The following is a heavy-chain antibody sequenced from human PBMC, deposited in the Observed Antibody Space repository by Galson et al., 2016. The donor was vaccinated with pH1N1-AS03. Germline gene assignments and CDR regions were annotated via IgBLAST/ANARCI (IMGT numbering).Heavy chain of an antibody. J-gene: IGHJ4*02. CDR1: GYTFTNFG. D-gene: IGHD4-11*01. Sequence: QSGAEVKKPGESLMTSCKASGYTFTNFGITWVRQAPGQGLEWMGWISGYNGQTHYAQRFQGRVTLTTDTSTTTAYMELRSLRSDDTAVYYCVKEFWADDSGYWGQGTLVTVSS. V-gene: IGHV1-18*01. CDR3: VKEFWADDSGY. CDR2: ISGYNGQT.